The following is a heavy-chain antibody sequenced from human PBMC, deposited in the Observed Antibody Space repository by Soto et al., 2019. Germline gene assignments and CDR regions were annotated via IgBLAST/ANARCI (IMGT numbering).Heavy chain of an antibody. CDR2: IIPIFGTA. CDR3: ARARYSSSWPQRNDYYYYYGMDV. J-gene: IGHJ6*02. V-gene: IGHV1-69*13. D-gene: IGHD6-13*01. Sequence: SVKVSCKASGGTFSSYAISWVRQAPGQGLEWMGGIIPIFGTANYAQKFQGRVTITADESTSTAYMELSSLRSEDTAVYYCARARYSSSWPQRNDYYYYYGMDVWGQGTTVTVSS. CDR1: GGTFSSYA.